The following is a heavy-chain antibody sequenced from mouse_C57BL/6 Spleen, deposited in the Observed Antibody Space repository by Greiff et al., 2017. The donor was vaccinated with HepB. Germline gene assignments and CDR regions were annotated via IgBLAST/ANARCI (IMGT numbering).Heavy chain of an antibody. Sequence: QVQLKQPGAELVRPGTSVKLSCKASGYTFTSYWMHWVKQRPGQGLEWIGVIDPSDSYTNYNQKFKGKATLTVDTSSSTAYMQLSSLTSEDSAVYYCARDHSITTVVSYWGQGTTLTVSS. D-gene: IGHD1-1*01. V-gene: IGHV1-59*01. CDR2: IDPSDSYT. CDR3: ARDHSITTVVSY. CDR1: GYTFTSYW. J-gene: IGHJ2*01.